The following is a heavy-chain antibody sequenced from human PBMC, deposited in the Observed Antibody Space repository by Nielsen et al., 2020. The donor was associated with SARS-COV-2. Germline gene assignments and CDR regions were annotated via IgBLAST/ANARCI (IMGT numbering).Heavy chain of an antibody. CDR2: ISSNGGST. D-gene: IGHD4-11*01. Sequence: GESLKISCSASGFTFSSYAMHWVRQAPGKGLEYVSAISSNGGSTYYADSVKGRFTISRDNSKNTLYLQMSSLRAEDTAVYYCVKTNNDYSNYGTFDYWGQGTLVTVSS. V-gene: IGHV3-64D*09. CDR3: VKTNNDYSNYGTFDY. J-gene: IGHJ4*02. CDR1: GFTFSSYA.